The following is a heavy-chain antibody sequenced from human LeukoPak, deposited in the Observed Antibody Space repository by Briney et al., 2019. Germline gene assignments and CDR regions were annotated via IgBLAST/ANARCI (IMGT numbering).Heavy chain of an antibody. CDR2: IYYNANT. CDR1: GGSISSSIYY. J-gene: IGHJ6*02. CDR3: ARVGATPRYYNYYGMDV. V-gene: IGHV4-39*07. Sequence: SETLSLTCTVSGGSISSSIYYWGWIRQPPGKGLEWIGSIYYNANTYYNPSLKSRITISIDTSKNQFSLRLSSVTAADTAVYYCARVGATPRYYNYYGMDVWGQGTTVTVSS. D-gene: IGHD1-26*01.